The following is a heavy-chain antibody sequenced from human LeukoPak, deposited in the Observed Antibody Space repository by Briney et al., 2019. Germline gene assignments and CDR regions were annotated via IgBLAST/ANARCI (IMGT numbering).Heavy chain of an antibody. CDR2: FSSTSSYT. J-gene: IGHJ4*02. D-gene: IGHD6-13*01. CDR3: AKATNTATGTPTLAIDY. Sequence: GGSLRLSCAASGFIFSDYYMSWIRQAPGKGLEWVSYFSSTSSYTAYADSVKGRFTISRDNAKNSLYLQMNSLRAEDTAVYFCAKATNTATGTPTLAIDYWGQGTLVTVSS. CDR1: GFIFSDYY. V-gene: IGHV3-11*05.